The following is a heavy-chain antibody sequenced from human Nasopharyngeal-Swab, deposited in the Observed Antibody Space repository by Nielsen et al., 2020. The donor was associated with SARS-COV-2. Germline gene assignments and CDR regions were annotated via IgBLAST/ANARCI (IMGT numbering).Heavy chain of an antibody. CDR2: VNSDGSTA. D-gene: IGHD3-22*01. V-gene: IGHV3-23*03. CDR3: VKDPVGGSSGWYFDL. CDR1: GFIFRNYA. Sequence: GESLKISCAASGFIFRNYAMGWVRQAPGRGLAWVSIVNSDGSTACYADSVKGRFTISRDNSKNTLYLQMNRLRFEDAAVYYCVKDPVGGSSGWYFDLWGRGTLVTLSS. J-gene: IGHJ2*01.